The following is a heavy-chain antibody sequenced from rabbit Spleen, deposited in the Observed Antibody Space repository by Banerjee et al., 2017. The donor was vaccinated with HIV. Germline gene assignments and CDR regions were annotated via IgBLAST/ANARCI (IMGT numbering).Heavy chain of an antibody. CDR1: GFSFSSAYD. Sequence: QSLEESGGDLVKPEGSLTLTCTASGFSFSSAYDMCWVRQAPGKGLEWIGYIYTGAGSVTWYANWAKGRFTISKTSSTTVTLQMTSLTVADTATYFCARDTGSSFSSYGMDLWGQGTLVTVS. J-gene: IGHJ6*01. CDR3: ARDTGSSFSSYGMDL. D-gene: IGHD8-1*01. V-gene: IGHV1S40*01. CDR2: IYTGAGSVT.